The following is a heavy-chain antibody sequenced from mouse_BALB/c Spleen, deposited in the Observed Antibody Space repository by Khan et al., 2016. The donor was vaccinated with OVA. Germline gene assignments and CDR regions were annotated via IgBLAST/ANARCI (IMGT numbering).Heavy chain of an antibody. J-gene: IGHJ2*01. V-gene: IGHV2-3*01. D-gene: IGHD2-14*01. Sequence: QVQLKQSGPGLAAPSQSLSITCTVSGFSLKNYGVSWVRPPPGKGLEWLGVIWGDGSTNYHSPLISSLSISNDNSTSQVFLKLNSLQIDDTATYYCVKLYYYRYLYFDYWGQGITLTVSS. CDR2: IWGDGST. CDR3: VKLYYYRYLYFDY. CDR1: GFSLKNYG.